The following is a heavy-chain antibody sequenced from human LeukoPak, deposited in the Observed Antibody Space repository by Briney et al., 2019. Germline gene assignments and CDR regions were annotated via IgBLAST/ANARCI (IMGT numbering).Heavy chain of an antibody. CDR1: GGSFSGYY. Sequence: SDTLSLTCAVYGGSFSGYYWSWIRQPPGKGLEWIGEINRSGSTNYNPSLKSRVTISVDTSKNQFSLKLSSVTAADTAVYYCARAEDIVVVPAAKKAAYDYWGQGTLVTV. J-gene: IGHJ4*02. V-gene: IGHV4-34*01. CDR2: INRSGST. D-gene: IGHD2-2*01. CDR3: ARAEDIVVVPAAKKAAYDY.